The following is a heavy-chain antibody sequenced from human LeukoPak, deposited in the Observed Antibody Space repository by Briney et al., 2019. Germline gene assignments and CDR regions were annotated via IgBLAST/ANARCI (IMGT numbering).Heavy chain of an antibody. D-gene: IGHD3-10*01. J-gene: IGHJ5*02. V-gene: IGHV3-11*01. CDR3: VREMDGVYGSGTLFDL. CDR1: EFVFGDFY. Sequence: PGGSLRLSCAASEFVFGDFYMSWVRQAPGKGLEWISYIRSGGDTIYYADSVKGRLTISRDNAKNSLYLQMNNLRAEDTAVYYCVREMDGVYGSGTLFDLWGQGNMVTVSS. CDR2: IRSGGDTI.